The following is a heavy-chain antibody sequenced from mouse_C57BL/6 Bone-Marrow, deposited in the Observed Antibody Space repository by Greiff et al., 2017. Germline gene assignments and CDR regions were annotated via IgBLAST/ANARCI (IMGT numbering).Heavy chain of an antibody. CDR3: ARQAPNWDGGYAMDY. CDR1: GFSLTSYG. D-gene: IGHD4-1*02. J-gene: IGHJ4*01. Sequence: VKVEESGPGLVAPSQSLSITCTVSGFSLTSYGVHWVRQPPGKGLEWLVVIWSDGSTTYNSALKSRLSISKDNSKSQVFLKMNSLQTDDTAMYYCARQAPNWDGGYAMDYWGQGTSVTVSS. V-gene: IGHV2-6-1*01. CDR2: IWSDGST.